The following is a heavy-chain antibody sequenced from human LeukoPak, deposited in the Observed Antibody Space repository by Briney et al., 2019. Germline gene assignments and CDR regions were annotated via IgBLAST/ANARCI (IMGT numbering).Heavy chain of an antibody. D-gene: IGHD3-22*01. CDR3: ANEGYYYDSSGYSSGPFDY. J-gene: IGHJ4*02. V-gene: IGHV3-23*01. Sequence: GGSLRLSCAASGFTFSSYAMSWVRQAPGKGLEWVSAISGSGGGTYYADSVKGRFTISRDNSKNTLYLQMNSLRAEDTAVYYCANEGYYYDSSGYSSGPFDYWGQGTLVTVSS. CDR1: GFTFSSYA. CDR2: ISGSGGGT.